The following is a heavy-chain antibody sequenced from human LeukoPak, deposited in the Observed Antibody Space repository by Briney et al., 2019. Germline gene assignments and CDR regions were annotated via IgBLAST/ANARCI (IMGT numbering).Heavy chain of an antibody. V-gene: IGHV4-34*01. CDR2: INHSGST. CDR1: GGSFSGYY. J-gene: IGHJ5*02. Sequence: PSETLSLTCAVYGGSFSGYYWSWIRQPPGKGLEWIGEINHSGSTNYNPSLKSRVTMSVDTSKNQFSLKLSSVTAADTAVYYCARGWDVVPAASRRFWFDPWGQGTLVTVSS. CDR3: ARGWDVVPAASRRFWFDP. D-gene: IGHD2-2*01.